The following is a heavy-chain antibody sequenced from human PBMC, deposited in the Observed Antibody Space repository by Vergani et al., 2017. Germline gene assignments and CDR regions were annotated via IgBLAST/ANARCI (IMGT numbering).Heavy chain of an antibody. CDR2: INHSGST. Sequence: QVQLQQWGAGLLKPSETLSLTCAVYGGSFSGYYWSWIRQPPGKGLEWIGEINHSGSTNSNPSLKSRVTISVDTSKNQFSLKLSSVTAADTAVYYCARAVRAQYCTNGVCYTRWFDPWGQGTLVTVSS. CDR3: ARAVRAQYCTNGVCYTRWFDP. D-gene: IGHD2-8*01. V-gene: IGHV4-34*01. CDR1: GGSFSGYY. J-gene: IGHJ5*02.